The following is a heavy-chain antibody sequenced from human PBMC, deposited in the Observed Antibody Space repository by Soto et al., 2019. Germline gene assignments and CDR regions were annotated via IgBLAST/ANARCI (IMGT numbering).Heavy chain of an antibody. CDR3: ARDSVGRSHPILVYGRMDV. Sequence: PGGSPRLSCAAPGFTFSSYSMNWVRQAPGKGLEWVSSISSSSSYIYYADSVKGRFTISRDNAKNSLYLQMNSLRAEDTAVYYCARDSVGRSHPILVYGRMDVWGQGTTVTVSS. V-gene: IGHV3-21*01. CDR2: ISSSSSYI. J-gene: IGHJ6*02. D-gene: IGHD3-3*01. CDR1: GFTFSSYS.